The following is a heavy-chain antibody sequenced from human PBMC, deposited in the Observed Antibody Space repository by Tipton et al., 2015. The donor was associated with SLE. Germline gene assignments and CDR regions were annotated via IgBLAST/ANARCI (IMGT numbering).Heavy chain of an antibody. V-gene: IGHV4-4*09. J-gene: IGHJ3*02. CDR2: IYTSGST. CDR3: ARDLHSSSSAFDI. D-gene: IGHD6-6*01. Sequence: TLSLTCTVSGGSISSYYWSWIRQPPGKGLEWIGYIYTSGSTNYNPSLKSRVTISVDTSKNQFSLKLSSVAAADTAVYYCARDLHSSSSAFDIWGQGTMVTVSS. CDR1: GGSISSYY.